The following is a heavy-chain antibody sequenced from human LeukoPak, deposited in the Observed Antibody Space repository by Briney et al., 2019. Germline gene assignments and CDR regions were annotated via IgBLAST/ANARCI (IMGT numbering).Heavy chain of an antibody. CDR2: ISSSSSYI. V-gene: IGHV3-21*01. Sequence: GGSLRLSCAASGFTFSSYSMNWVRQAPGKGLEWVSSISSSSSYIYYADSVKGRFTISRDNAKNSLYLQMNSLRAEDTAVYYCARSAYSSSWYGNAFDIRGQGTMVTVSS. J-gene: IGHJ3*02. CDR1: GFTFSSYS. CDR3: ARSAYSSSWYGNAFDI. D-gene: IGHD6-13*01.